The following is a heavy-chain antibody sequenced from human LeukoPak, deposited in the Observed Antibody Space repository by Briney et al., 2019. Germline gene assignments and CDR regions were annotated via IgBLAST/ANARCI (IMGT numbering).Heavy chain of an antibody. CDR2: ISSSSSYI. CDR3: ARGIAPTYGDYTWY. Sequence: GGSLRLSCAASGFTFSSYSMNWVRQAPGKGLEWVSSISSSSSYIYYADSVKGRFTISRDNAKNSLYLQMNSLRAEDTAVYYCARGIAPTYGDYTWYWGQGTLVTVSS. D-gene: IGHD4-17*01. CDR1: GFTFSSYS. V-gene: IGHV3-21*01. J-gene: IGHJ4*02.